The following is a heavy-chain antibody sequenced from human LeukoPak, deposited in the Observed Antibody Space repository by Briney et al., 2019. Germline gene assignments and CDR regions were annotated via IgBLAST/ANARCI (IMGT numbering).Heavy chain of an antibody. CDR3: ATGGYCSGGSCYSEGFFDY. V-gene: IGHV1-24*01. CDR1: GYTLTELS. Sequence: GASVKVSCKVSGYTLTELSMHWVRQAPGKGLEWMGGFDPEDGETIYAQKFQGGVTMTEDTSTGTAYMELSSLRSEDTAVYYCATGGYCSGGSCYSEGFFDYWGQGTLVTVSS. J-gene: IGHJ4*02. D-gene: IGHD2-15*01. CDR2: FDPEDGET.